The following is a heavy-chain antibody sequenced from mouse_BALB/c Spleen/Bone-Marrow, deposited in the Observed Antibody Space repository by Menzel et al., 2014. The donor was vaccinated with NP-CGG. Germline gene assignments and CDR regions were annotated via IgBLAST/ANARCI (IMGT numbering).Heavy chain of an antibody. CDR2: IWSDGST. V-gene: IGHV2-2*02. D-gene: IGHD2-3*01. J-gene: IGHJ3*01. Sequence: VMLVESGPGLVQPSQCLFITCTASGFFLTSYGVHWVRQSPGKGLEWLGVIWSDGSTDYNAAFIYRLNISTDNSRCQNFFKMNSLRPNDTAMYFWARRDGCLFAYWGQGALVSVSA. CDR3: ARRDGCLFAY. CDR1: GFFLTSYG.